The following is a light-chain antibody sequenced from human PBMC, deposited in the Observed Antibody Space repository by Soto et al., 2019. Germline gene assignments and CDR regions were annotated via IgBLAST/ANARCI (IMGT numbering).Light chain of an antibody. J-gene: IGKJ2*01. CDR3: QQYGSSSLYT. CDR1: QSVSSSY. Sequence: EIVLTQSPGTLSLSPGERATLSCRASQSVSSSYLAWYQQKPGQAPRLLIYGASSRATGIQDRFSGSGSGTDFTLTIRRLEPEDFAVYYCQQYGSSSLYTFGQGTKLEIK. V-gene: IGKV3-20*01. CDR2: GAS.